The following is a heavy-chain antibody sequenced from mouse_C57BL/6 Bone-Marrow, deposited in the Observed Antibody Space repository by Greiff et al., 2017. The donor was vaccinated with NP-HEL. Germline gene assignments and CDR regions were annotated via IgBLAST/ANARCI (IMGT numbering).Heavy chain of an antibody. CDR3: ARRPAY. Sequence: VKLLESGAELVRPGTSVKVSCKASGYAFTNYLIEWVKQRPGQGLEWIGVINPGSGGTNYNEKFKGKATLTADKSSSTAYMQLSSLTSEDSAVYFCARRPAYWGQGTLVTVSA. CDR2: INPGSGGT. J-gene: IGHJ3*01. CDR1: GYAFTNYL. V-gene: IGHV1-54*01.